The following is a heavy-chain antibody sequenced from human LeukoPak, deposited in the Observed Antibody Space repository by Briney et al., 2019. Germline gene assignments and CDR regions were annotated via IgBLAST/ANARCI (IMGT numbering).Heavy chain of an antibody. CDR2: INPDSGGT. Sequence: VASVKVSCKASGYTFTSYGISWVRQAPGQGLEWMGWINPDSGGTNYAQNFQGRVTMTRDTSISTAYMELNRLRSDDTAVYYCARVASAVYSDYWGQGTLVTVSS. CDR1: GYTFTSYG. CDR3: ARVASAVYSDY. J-gene: IGHJ4*02. V-gene: IGHV1-2*02.